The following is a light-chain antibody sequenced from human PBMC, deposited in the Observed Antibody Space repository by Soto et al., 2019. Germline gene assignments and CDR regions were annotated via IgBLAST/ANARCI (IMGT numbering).Light chain of an antibody. Sequence: QSVLTQPPSVSGAPGQRVTIXXTGSXSNIGAGYDVHWYQQLPGTAPKLLIYGNSNRPSGVPDRFSGSKSGTSASLAITGLQAEDEADYYCQSYDSSLSGVVFGGGTKLTVL. V-gene: IGLV1-40*01. CDR3: QSYDSSLSGVV. J-gene: IGLJ2*01. CDR1: XSNIGAGYD. CDR2: GNS.